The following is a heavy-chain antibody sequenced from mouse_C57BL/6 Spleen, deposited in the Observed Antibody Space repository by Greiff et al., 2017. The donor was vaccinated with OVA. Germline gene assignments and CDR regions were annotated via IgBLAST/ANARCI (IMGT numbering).Heavy chain of an antibody. J-gene: IGHJ3*01. Sequence: SGPELVKPGASVKISCKASGYTFTDYYMNWVKQSHGKSLEWIGDINPNNGGTSYNQKFKGKATLTVDKSSSTAYMELRSLTSEDSAVYYCARDDSFAYWGQGTLVTVSA. CDR3: ARDDSFAY. V-gene: IGHV1-26*01. D-gene: IGHD2-4*01. CDR1: GYTFTDYY. CDR2: INPNNGGT.